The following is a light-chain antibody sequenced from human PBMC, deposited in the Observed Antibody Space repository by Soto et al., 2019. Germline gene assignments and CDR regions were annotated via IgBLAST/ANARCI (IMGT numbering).Light chain of an antibody. CDR2: GPS. CDR1: QNVNSNH. V-gene: IGKV3-20*01. CDR3: HQFGSSPQT. Sequence: LTQSPSSLSLSPGERATLSCRASQNVNSNHIAWYQQKPGQAPRLLIYGPSSRATGIPEGFSGSGSGTDFTLTISRLEPEDFAVYFCHQFGSSPQTFGHGTKVDIK. J-gene: IGKJ1*01.